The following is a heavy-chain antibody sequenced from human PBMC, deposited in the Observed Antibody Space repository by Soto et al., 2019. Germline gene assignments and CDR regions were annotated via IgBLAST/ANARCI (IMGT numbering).Heavy chain of an antibody. Sequence: SQTLALTCAISGYSFSINIAACNLIRRSQSRGLEWLGRTYFRSKWYNDYAISVKSRITINPDTSKNQFSLQLNSVTPADTAVYYCERKPAHGTIDHWGQGTLVTVSS. CDR1: GYSFSINIAA. CDR3: ERKPAHGTIDH. D-gene: IGHD6-13*01. V-gene: IGHV6-1*01. CDR2: TYFRSKWYN. J-gene: IGHJ4*02.